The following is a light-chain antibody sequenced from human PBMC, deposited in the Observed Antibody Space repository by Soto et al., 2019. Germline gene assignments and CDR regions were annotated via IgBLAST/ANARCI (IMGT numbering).Light chain of an antibody. V-gene: IGLV2-14*01. CDR2: DVS. J-gene: IGLJ1*01. CDR3: SSYTSSSPANYV. Sequence: QSVLTQPASVSGSPGQSITISCTGTSSDVGGYNYVSWYQQHPGKAPKLMIYDVSNRPSGVSNRFSGSKSGNTASLTISGLQAEDEADYYCSSYTSSSPANYVFVTGTNVTVL. CDR1: SSDVGGYNY.